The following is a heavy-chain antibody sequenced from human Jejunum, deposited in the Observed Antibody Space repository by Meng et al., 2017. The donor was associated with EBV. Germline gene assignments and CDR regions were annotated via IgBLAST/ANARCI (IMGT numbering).Heavy chain of an antibody. CDR3: ARNYRDY. CDR1: GFTFSPYW. CDR2: INNDGSTK. J-gene: IGHJ4*02. Sequence: EWQLVGSVAGVVQLVGCLSLSCAASGFTFSPYWMHWVRQTPGKGLEWVAHINNDGSTKQYADSVRSRFTISRDNAKSTLYLQMNSLTAEDTAVYYCARNYRDYWGQGTLVTVSS. V-gene: IGHV3-74*03. D-gene: IGHD4-11*01.